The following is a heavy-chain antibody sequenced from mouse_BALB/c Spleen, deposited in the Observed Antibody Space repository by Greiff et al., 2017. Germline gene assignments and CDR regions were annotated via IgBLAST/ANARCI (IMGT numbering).Heavy chain of an antibody. CDR3: ARRDGYDVWYFDV. Sequence: QVQLQQPGAELVMPGASVKMSCKASGYTFTDYWMHWVKQRPGQGLEWIGAIDTSDSYTSYNQKFKGKATLTVDESSSTAYMQLSSLTSEDSAVYYCARRDGYDVWYFDVWGAGTTVTVSS. V-gene: IGHV1-69*01. D-gene: IGHD2-2*01. J-gene: IGHJ1*01. CDR1: GYTFTDYW. CDR2: IDTSDSYT.